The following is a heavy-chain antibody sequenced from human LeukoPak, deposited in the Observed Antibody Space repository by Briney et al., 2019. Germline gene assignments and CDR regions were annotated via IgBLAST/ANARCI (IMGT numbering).Heavy chain of an antibody. CDR2: IYHSGST. V-gene: IGHV4-38-2*01. D-gene: IGHD2-15*01. Sequence: SETLSLTCAVSGYSISSGYYWGWIRQPPGKGLEWIGSIYHSGSTYYNPSLKSRVPISVDTSKNQFSLKRSSVTAADTAVYYCARADIVVVVAATHFDYGGQGTLVTVSS. CDR3: ARADIVVVVAATHFDY. CDR1: GYSISSGYY. J-gene: IGHJ4*02.